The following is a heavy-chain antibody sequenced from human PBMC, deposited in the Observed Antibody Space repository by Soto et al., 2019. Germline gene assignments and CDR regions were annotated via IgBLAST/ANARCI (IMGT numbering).Heavy chain of an antibody. V-gene: IGHV1-18*01. J-gene: IGHJ5*02. CDR2: ISAYNGNT. D-gene: IGHD3-3*01. CDR1: GYTFTSYG. CDR3: ARDLDDFWSGYFPATNWFDP. Sequence: DSVKFSCKASGYTFTSYGISWVRQAPRQGLEWMGWISAYNGNTNYAQKLQGRVTMTTDTSTSTAYMELRSLRADDTAVYYCARDLDDFWSGYFPATNWFDPWGQGTLVTVS.